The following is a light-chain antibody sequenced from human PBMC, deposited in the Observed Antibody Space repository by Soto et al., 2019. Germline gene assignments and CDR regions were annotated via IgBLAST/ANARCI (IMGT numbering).Light chain of an antibody. Sequence: QSALTQPASVSGSPGQSITISCSGTSSDVGAYDRVSWYQQYTRKAPKLLVYDVGNRPSGVSNRFSGSKSGNTASVTISGLQAEDEADYYCSSYISGGTYVFGTGTKVTVL. CDR1: SSDVGAYDR. CDR2: DVG. CDR3: SSYISGGTYV. V-gene: IGLV2-14*01. J-gene: IGLJ1*01.